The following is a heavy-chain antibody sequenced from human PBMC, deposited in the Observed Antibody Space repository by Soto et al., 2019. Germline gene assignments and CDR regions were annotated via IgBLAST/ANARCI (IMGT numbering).Heavy chain of an antibody. D-gene: IGHD3-9*01. CDR3: ASAPYYDILTGYYRRNYFDY. J-gene: IGHJ4*02. Sequence: PGGSLRLSCAASGFTFSSYAMSWVRQAPGKGLEWVSAISGSGGSTYYADSVKGRFTISRDNSKNTLYLQMNSLRAEDTAVYYCASAPYYDILTGYYRRNYFDYWGQGTLVTVSS. CDR2: ISGSGGST. V-gene: IGHV3-23*01. CDR1: GFTFSSYA.